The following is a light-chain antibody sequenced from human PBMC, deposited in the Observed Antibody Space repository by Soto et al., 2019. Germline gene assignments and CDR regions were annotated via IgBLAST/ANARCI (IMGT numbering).Light chain of an antibody. CDR3: QQYYDIPPT. V-gene: IGKV4-1*01. CDR2: CAS. Sequence: DIVMTQSPDSLAVSLGEGATINCKSSQSVLYSSNNKNYLAWYQQKPGQPPKLLIYCASTRESGVPDRFSGSGSGTDFTLTISRLQAEDVAVYYCQQYYDIPPTFGQGTKVEVK. CDR1: QSVLYSSNNKNY. J-gene: IGKJ1*01.